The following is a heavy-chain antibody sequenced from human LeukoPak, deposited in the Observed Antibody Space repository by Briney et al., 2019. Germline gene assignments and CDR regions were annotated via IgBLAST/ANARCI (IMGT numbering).Heavy chain of an antibody. CDR2: ISNSGGKTI. CDR1: GFTFSDYY. Sequence: GGSLRLSCAASGFTFSDYYMSWIRQAPGKGLEWVSYISNSGGKTIYYADSVMGRFTISRDNAKNSLYLQMNSLRAEDTAVYYCAKDILAAGLFFDFWGQGTLVTVSS. D-gene: IGHD6-13*01. CDR3: AKDILAAGLFFDF. J-gene: IGHJ4*02. V-gene: IGHV3-11*01.